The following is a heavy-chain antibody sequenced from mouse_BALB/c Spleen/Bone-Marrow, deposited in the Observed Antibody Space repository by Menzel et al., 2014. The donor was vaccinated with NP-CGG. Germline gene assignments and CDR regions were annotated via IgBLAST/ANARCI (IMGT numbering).Heavy chain of an antibody. Sequence: EVKLLESGPSLVKPSQTLSLTCSVTGDPITSGYWNWIRKFPGNKLEYMGYISYSGSTYYNPSLKSRISIIRDTSKNQYYLQLNSVTTEDTATYYCATYDGYCFDYWGQGTTLTVSS. CDR3: ATYDGYCFDY. J-gene: IGHJ2*01. CDR1: GDPITSGY. CDR2: ISYSGST. V-gene: IGHV3-8*02. D-gene: IGHD2-3*01.